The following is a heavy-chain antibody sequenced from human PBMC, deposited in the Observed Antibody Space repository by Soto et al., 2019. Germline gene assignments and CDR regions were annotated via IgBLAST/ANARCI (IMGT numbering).Heavy chain of an antibody. V-gene: IGHV5-51*01. D-gene: IGHD3-16*01. CDR1: GYTFTNYW. Sequence: GECLKISCNAIGYTFTNYWIGWVRQTPGKGLEWMGIIFPGDSDTRYNPSFEGQVTVSADESISTAYLQWNTLKASDTAMYYCVRPNFGALTHFDFWGQGTLVTVS. CDR3: VRPNFGALTHFDF. J-gene: IGHJ4*02. CDR2: IFPGDSDT.